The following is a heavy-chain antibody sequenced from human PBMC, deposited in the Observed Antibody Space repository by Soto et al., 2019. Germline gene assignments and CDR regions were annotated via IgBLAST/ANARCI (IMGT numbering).Heavy chain of an antibody. D-gene: IGHD3-10*01. CDR3: ARDRGVRGVILSDY. CDR1: GYTFTSYA. V-gene: IGHV1-3*01. J-gene: IGHJ4*02. Sequence: GASVKVSCKASGYTFTSYAMHWVRQAPGQRLEWMGWINAGNGNTKYSQKFQGRVTITRDTSASTAYMELSSLRSEDTAVYYCARDRGVRGVILSDYWGQGTLVTVSS. CDR2: INAGNGNT.